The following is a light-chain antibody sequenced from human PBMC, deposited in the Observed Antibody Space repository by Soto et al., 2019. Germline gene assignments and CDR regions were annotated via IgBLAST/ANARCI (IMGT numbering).Light chain of an antibody. V-gene: IGKV4-1*01. CDR3: QQYYSTPLT. CDR2: WAS. Sequence: DIVMTQSPDSLAVSLGERATINCKSCQSVLYSSNNKNYLALYQQKPGQPPKLLIYWASTRESGVPDRFSGSGSGTDFTLTISSLQAEDVAVYYCQQYYSTPLTFGGGTKVEIK. J-gene: IGKJ4*01. CDR1: QSVLYSSNNKNY.